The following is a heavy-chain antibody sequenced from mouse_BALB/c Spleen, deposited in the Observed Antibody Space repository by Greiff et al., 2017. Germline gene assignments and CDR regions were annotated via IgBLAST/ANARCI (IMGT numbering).Heavy chain of an antibody. CDR1: GFTFSDYY. D-gene: IGHD2-10*02. V-gene: IGHV5-4*02. Sequence: EVQRVESGGGLVKPGGSLKLSCAASGFTFSDYYMYWVRQTPEKRLEWVATISDGGSYTYYPDSVKGRFTISRDNAKNNLYLQMSSLKSEDTAMYYCARAYGNLKWFAYWGQGTLVTVSA. J-gene: IGHJ3*01. CDR3: ARAYGNLKWFAY. CDR2: ISDGGSYT.